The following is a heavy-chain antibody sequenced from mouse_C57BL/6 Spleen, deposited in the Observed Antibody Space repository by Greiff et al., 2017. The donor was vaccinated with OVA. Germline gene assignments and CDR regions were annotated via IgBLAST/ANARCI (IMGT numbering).Heavy chain of an antibody. V-gene: IGHV5-4*03. Sequence: EVKLMESGGGLVKPGGSLKLSCAASGFTFSSYAMSWVRQTPEKRLEWVGIISDGGSYNYYSDNVKGRFTITIDNAKNNLYLQMSHLKSEDTAMYYCARGYYGSSYRWYFDVWGTGTTVTVSS. CDR1: GFTFSSYA. D-gene: IGHD1-1*01. J-gene: IGHJ1*03. CDR2: ISDGGSYN. CDR3: ARGYYGSSYRWYFDV.